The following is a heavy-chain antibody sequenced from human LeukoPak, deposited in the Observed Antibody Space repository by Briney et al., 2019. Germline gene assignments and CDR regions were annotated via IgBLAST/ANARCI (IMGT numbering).Heavy chain of an antibody. CDR3: AKELRCSGGSCYRNFDY. V-gene: IGHV3-23*01. J-gene: IGHJ4*02. D-gene: IGHD2-15*01. CDR2: ISGSGGST. CDR1: GFTFSSYA. Sequence: GGSLRLSCAASGFTFSSYAMSWVRQAPGKGPEWVSAISGSGGSTYYADSVKGRFTISRDNSKNTLYLQMNSLRAEDTAVYYCAKELRCSGGSCYRNFDYWGQGTLVTVSS.